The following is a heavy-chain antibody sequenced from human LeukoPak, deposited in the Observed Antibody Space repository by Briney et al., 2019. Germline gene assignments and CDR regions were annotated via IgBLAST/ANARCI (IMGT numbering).Heavy chain of an antibody. V-gene: IGHV7-4-1*02. Sequence: ASVKVSCKASGYTFTSYAMNWVRQAPGQGLEWMGWINTNTGNPTYAQGFTGRFVFSLDTSVSTAYLQISSLKAEDTAVYYCAKRTSRDLGAGNFDYWGQGTLVTVSS. J-gene: IGHJ4*02. CDR2: INTNTGNP. D-gene: IGHD1-26*01. CDR3: AKRTSRDLGAGNFDY. CDR1: GYTFTSYA.